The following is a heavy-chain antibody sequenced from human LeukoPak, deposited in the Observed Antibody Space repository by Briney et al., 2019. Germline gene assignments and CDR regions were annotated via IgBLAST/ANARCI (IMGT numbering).Heavy chain of an antibody. V-gene: IGHV4-59*12. CDR1: GGSISSYY. CDR3: ARARRDFWSRGAFDY. CDR2: IYYSGST. Sequence: SETLSLTCTVSGGSISSYYWSWIRQPPGKGLEWIGYIYYSGSTNYNPSLKSRVTISVDTSKNQFSLKLSSVTAADTAVYYCARARRDFWSRGAFDYWGQGTLVTVSS. D-gene: IGHD3-3*01. J-gene: IGHJ4*02.